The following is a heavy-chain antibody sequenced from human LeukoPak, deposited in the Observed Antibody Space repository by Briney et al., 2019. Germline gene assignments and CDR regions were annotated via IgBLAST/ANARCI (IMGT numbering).Heavy chain of an antibody. CDR3: ARDATLPSIVYFDY. V-gene: IGHV1-18*01. J-gene: IGHJ4*02. D-gene: IGHD6-6*01. Sequence: ASVKVSCKASGYTFTSYGISWVRQAPGRGLEWMGWISAYNGNTNYAQKLQGRVTMTTDTSTSTAYMELRSLRSDDTAVYYCARDATLPSIVYFDYWGQGTLVTVSS. CDR1: GYTFTSYG. CDR2: ISAYNGNT.